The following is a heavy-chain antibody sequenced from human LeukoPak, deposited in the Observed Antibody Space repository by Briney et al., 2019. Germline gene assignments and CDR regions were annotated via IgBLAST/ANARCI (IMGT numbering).Heavy chain of an antibody. CDR2: ISYDGSNK. CDR1: GFTFSSYA. J-gene: IGHJ4*02. Sequence: GGSLRLSCAASGFTFSSYAVHWVRQAPGKGLEWVAVISYDGSNKYYADSVKGRFTISRDNSKNTLYLQMNSLRAEDTAVYYCARDDGHDYGDPPCWGQGTLVTVSS. D-gene: IGHD4-17*01. V-gene: IGHV3-30-3*01. CDR3: ARDDGHDYGDPPC.